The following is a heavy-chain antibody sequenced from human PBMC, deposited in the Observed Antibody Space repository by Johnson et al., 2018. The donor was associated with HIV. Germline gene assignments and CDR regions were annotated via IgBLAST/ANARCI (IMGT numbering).Heavy chain of an antibody. CDR1: EFTFMNYA. V-gene: IGHV3-7*04. CDR2: IREDGSDK. D-gene: IGHD2/OR15-2a*01. CDR3: ASEASFAPRPETAFDI. J-gene: IGHJ3*02. Sequence: VQLVESGGGVVQPGRSLRINCEVSEFTFMNYAMHWVRQAPGKGLEWLANIREDGSDKYYACSVKGRFTISRDTAKNSLYLQMNSLRTEDTAVYFCASEASFAPRPETAFDIWGQGTMVTVSS.